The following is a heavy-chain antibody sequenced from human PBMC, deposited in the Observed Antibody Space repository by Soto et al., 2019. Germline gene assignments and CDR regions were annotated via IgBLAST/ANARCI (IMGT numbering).Heavy chain of an antibody. V-gene: IGHV3-74*01. J-gene: IGHJ4*02. D-gene: IGHD1-20*01. CDR1: RFVFISDW. CDR2: INTDGSET. CDR3: AKDDNWNERY. Sequence: VGSLSLSCAASRFVFISDWMHLVRQARGKGLVWVSRINTDGSETSYADSVKGRFTISRDNAKNTVYLQMNSLRAGDTAVYYCAKDDNWNERYWGQGTLVTVSS.